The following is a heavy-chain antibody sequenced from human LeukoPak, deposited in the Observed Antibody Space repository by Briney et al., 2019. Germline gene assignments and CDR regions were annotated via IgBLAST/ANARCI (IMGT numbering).Heavy chain of an antibody. D-gene: IGHD6-13*01. CDR3: ARLAAAGKYYFGY. J-gene: IGHJ4*02. V-gene: IGHV3-21*01. Sequence: GGSLRLSCAASGFTFSSYSMNWVRQAPGKGLEWVSSISSSSSYIYYADSVKGRFTISRDNAKNSLYLQMNSLRAEDTAVYYCARLAAAGKYYFGYWGQGTLVTVSS. CDR1: GFTFSSYS. CDR2: ISSSSSYI.